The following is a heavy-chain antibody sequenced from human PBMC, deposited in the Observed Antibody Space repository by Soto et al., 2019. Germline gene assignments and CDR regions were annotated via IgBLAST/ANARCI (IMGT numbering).Heavy chain of an antibody. CDR2: ISYDGSNK. CDR1: GFTFSSYG. D-gene: IGHD6-13*01. CDR3: AKDEGLGPSHSRSSWYYIDYYGMDV. V-gene: IGHV3-30*18. Sequence: GGSLRLSCAASGFTFSSYGMHWVRQAPGKGLEWVAVISYDGSNKYYADSVKGRFTISRDNSKNTLYLQMNSLRAEDTAVYYCAKDEGLGPSHSRSSWYYIDYYGMDVWGQGTTVTVSS. J-gene: IGHJ6*02.